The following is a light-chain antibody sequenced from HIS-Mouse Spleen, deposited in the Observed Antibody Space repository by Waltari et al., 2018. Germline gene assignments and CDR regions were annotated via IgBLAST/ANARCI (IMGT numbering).Light chain of an antibody. CDR3: QQYYSTPLT. Sequence: DIVMTQSPDSLAVSLGERATINCKSRPTVLYSSNNKNYLAWYQQKPGQPPKLLIYWASTRESGVPDRFSGSGSGTDFTLTISSLQAEDVAVYYCQQYYSTPLTFGGGTKVEIK. V-gene: IGKV4-1*01. J-gene: IGKJ4*01. CDR2: WAS. CDR1: PTVLYSSNNKNY.